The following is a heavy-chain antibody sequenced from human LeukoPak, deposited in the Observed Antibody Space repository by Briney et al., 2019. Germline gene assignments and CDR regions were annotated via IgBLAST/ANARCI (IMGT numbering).Heavy chain of an antibody. V-gene: IGHV4-59*01. Sequence: SETLSLTCTVSGGSISTYYWSWIRQPPGKGLEWIGYIYYSGSTNYNPSLKSRVTISVDTSKNQFSLKLSSVTAAGTAVYYCARDPSIAAAGHWGQGTLVTVSS. D-gene: IGHD6-13*01. CDR3: ARDPSIAAAGH. CDR1: GGSISTYY. CDR2: IYYSGST. J-gene: IGHJ4*02.